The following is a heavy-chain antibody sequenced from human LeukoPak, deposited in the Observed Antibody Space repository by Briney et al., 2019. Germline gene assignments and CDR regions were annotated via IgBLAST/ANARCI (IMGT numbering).Heavy chain of an antibody. CDR2: INHSGGT. D-gene: IGHD6-13*01. V-gene: IGHV4-34*01. J-gene: IGHJ4*02. Sequence: SETLSLTCAVYGGSFSGYYWSWIRQPPGKGLEWIGEINHSGGTNYNPSLKSRVTISVDTSKNQFSLKLSSVTAADTAVYYCARGLSSSWRYPGYWGQGTLVTVSS. CDR3: ARGLSSSWRYPGY. CDR1: GGSFSGYY.